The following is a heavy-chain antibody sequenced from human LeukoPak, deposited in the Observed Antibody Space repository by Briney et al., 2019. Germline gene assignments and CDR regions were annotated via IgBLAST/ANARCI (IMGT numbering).Heavy chain of an antibody. Sequence: PGGSLRLSCAASGFTFSSYAMSWVRQAPGKGLEWVSAISGSGGSTYYADSVKGRFTISRDNSKNTLYLQMNSLRAEDTAVYYCAKDLECSSWYCIQYYFDYWGQGTLVTVSS. J-gene: IGHJ4*02. CDR2: ISGSGGST. D-gene: IGHD6-13*01. V-gene: IGHV3-23*01. CDR3: AKDLECSSWYCIQYYFDY. CDR1: GFTFSSYA.